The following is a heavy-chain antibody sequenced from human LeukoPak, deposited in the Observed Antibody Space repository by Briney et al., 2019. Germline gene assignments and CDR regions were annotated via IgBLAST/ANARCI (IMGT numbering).Heavy chain of an antibody. CDR1: GFTFSSYG. D-gene: IGHD3-22*01. J-gene: IGHJ4*02. V-gene: IGHV3-30*18. CDR3: AKLSGYSMYYFDY. Sequence: GGSLRLSCAASGFTFSSYGMHWVRQAPGKGLEWVAVISYDGRNKYYADSVKGRFTISRDNSKNTLYLQMNSLRAEDTAVYYCAKLSGYSMYYFDYGGQGTLVTVSS. CDR2: ISYDGRNK.